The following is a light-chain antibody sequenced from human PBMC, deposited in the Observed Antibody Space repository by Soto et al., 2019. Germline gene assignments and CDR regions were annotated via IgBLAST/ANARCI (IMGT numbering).Light chain of an antibody. V-gene: IGLV1-47*01. CDR1: SSNIGSNY. J-gene: IGLJ2*01. CDR2: RNN. CDR3: AAWDDSLSGEDVV. Sequence: QSVLTQPPSASGTPGQRVTISCSGSSSNIGSNYVYWYQQLPGTAPKLLIYRNNQRPSGVPDRFSDSKSGTSASLAISGLRSEDEADYYCAAWDDSLSGEDVVFGGGTKVTVL.